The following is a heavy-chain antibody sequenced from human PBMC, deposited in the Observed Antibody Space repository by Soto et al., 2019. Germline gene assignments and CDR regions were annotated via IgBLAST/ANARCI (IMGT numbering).Heavy chain of an antibody. J-gene: IGHJ4*02. CDR3: ARDPGYSYTDY. Sequence: RGSPRLSCATSRFTVSSSWMDCVRPAPVKGLVWVSRIKSDGRCTSYADSVKGRFTISRDNAKNTLYLQMNSLRAEDTAVYYCARDPGYSYTDYWGQGTLVTVSS. CDR1: RFTVSSSW. D-gene: IGHD5-18*01. V-gene: IGHV3-74*01. CDR2: IKSDGRCT.